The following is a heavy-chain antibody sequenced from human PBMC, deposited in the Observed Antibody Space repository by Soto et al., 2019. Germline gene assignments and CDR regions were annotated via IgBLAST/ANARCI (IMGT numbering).Heavy chain of an antibody. D-gene: IGHD3-22*01. CDR3: ARGGIYHPGGYYYHSFDY. V-gene: IGHV4-59*01. CDR2: IYYTGST. J-gene: IGHJ4*02. CDR1: GGSISDYY. Sequence: SETLSLTCTVSGGSISDYYCNWIRRSPGNALEWIGCIYYTGSTTYHPSLEGRVTISLDSSKQQFSLRVSSVSAADAGVYYCARGGIYHPGGYYYHSFDYWGQGTPVTVSS.